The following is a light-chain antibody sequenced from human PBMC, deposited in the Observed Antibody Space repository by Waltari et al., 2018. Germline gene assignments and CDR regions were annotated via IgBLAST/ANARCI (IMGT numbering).Light chain of an antibody. CDR2: KAS. CDR1: QNINSW. CDR3: QQHSNYWT. Sequence: DIQMTQSPSTLSASVGDIVTITCRASQNINSWLAWYQQKPGKAPKLLIYKASSLESGVPSRFSGSGSGTEFTLTISSLQPDDFATYYCQQHSNYWTFGQGTKVEIK. V-gene: IGKV1-5*03. J-gene: IGKJ1*01.